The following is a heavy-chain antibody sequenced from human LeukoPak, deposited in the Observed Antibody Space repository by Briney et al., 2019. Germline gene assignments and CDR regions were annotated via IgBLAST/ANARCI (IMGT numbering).Heavy chain of an antibody. D-gene: IGHD3-22*01. V-gene: IGHV3-23*01. CDR1: GFTFSSSA. CDR2: ISGRCGST. CDR3: ASGYYDSRAYFHDYSRVDV. Sequence: PGGSLRLSCAASGFTFSSSAMSWVRQTPGKGLEWVSPISGRCGSTYKADSVRVRFTISTDNSKNTLYLRMNSLSAVDTAVYCCASGYYDSRAYFHDYSRVDVWGQGTLVTVSS. J-gene: IGHJ6*02.